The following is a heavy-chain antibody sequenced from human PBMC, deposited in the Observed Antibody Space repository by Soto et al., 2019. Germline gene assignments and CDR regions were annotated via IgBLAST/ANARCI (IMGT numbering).Heavy chain of an antibody. CDR1: DGSINNGDW. CDR2: VYHNGNT. D-gene: IGHD1-26*01. Sequence: QVQLQESGTGLVEPSGTLSLTCNVYDGSINNGDWCSWVRQPPGKGLEWIGEVYHNGNTNYNASLKSRVTVSVDKSRTQSSLRLTSVTPADTAVYYCATRGIVGPIYWGQGTLVTVSS. CDR3: ATRGIVGPIY. J-gene: IGHJ4*02. V-gene: IGHV4-4*02.